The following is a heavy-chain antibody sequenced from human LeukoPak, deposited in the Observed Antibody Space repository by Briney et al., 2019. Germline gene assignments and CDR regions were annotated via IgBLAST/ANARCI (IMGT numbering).Heavy chain of an antibody. CDR2: INPSGGST. CDR1: GFTFSNYG. D-gene: IGHD2-2*01. J-gene: IGHJ3*02. V-gene: IGHV1-46*01. CDR3: ARDGRIVVPAAIGAFDI. Sequence: GGSLRLSCAASGFTFSNYGMHWVRQAPGQGLEWMGIINPSGGSTSYAQKFQGRVTMTGDTSTSTVYMELSSLRSEDTAVYYCARDGRIVVPAAIGAFDIWGQGTMVTVSS.